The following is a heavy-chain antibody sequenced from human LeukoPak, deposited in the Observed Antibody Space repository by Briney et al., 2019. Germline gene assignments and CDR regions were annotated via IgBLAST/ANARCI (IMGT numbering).Heavy chain of an antibody. V-gene: IGHV4-61*02. D-gene: IGHD7-27*01. J-gene: IGHJ3*02. Sequence: SQTLSLTCTVSGGSISSGSCYWSWIRQPAGKGLEWIGRIYTSGSTNYNPSLKSRVTISVDTSKNQFSLKLSSVTAADTAVYYCARDRNPNWGSSKAFDIWGQGTMVTVSS. CDR3: ARDRNPNWGSSKAFDI. CDR2: IYTSGST. CDR1: GGSISSGSCY.